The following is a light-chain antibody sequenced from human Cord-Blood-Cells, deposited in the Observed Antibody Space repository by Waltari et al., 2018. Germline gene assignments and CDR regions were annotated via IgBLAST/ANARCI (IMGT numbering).Light chain of an antibody. Sequence: QSALTQPASVSGSPGQSITISCTGTSSDVGGYNYVSWYQQHPGKAPKLMIYDVSNRPSCVSNRFSGSKSGNTASLTISGLQSEDEADYYCSSYTSSSTVFGGGTKLTVL. J-gene: IGLJ3*02. CDR1: SSDVGGYNY. CDR3: SSYTSSSTV. CDR2: DVS. V-gene: IGLV2-14*01.